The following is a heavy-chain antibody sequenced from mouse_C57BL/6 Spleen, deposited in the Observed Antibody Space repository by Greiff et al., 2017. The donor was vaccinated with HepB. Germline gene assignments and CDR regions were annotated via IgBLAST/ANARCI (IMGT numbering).Heavy chain of an antibody. CDR2: IDPETGGT. CDR1: GYTFTDYE. Sequence: QVQLQQSGAELVRPGASVTLSCKASGYTFTDYEMHWVKQTPVHGLEWIGAIDPETGGTAYNQKFKGKAILTADKSSSTAYMELRSLTSEDSAVYYCTRRGNRWDWDDYAMDYWGQGTSVTVSS. D-gene: IGHD4-1*01. CDR3: TRRGNRWDWDDYAMDY. V-gene: IGHV1-15*01. J-gene: IGHJ4*01.